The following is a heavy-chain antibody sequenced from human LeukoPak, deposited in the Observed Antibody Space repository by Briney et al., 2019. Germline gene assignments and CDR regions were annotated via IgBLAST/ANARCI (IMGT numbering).Heavy chain of an antibody. CDR3: YWMDE. CDR2: ISSSSGTI. CDR1: RFASREDT. Sequence: GGSLRPSCAPSRFASREDTMNAGSQAPGKGLDWVSYISSSSGTIYYADSVKGRFTISRDNAKNSLYLQMNSLRAEDTAVYYCYWMDEWGQGTLVTVSS. D-gene: IGHD1-1*01. V-gene: IGHV3-48*01. J-gene: IGHJ4*02.